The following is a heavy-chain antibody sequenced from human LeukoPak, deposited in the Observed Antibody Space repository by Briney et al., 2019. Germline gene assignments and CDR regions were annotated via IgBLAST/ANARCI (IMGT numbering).Heavy chain of an antibody. CDR3: AELGITMIGGV. D-gene: IGHD3-10*02. CDR1: GFTFSRYG. V-gene: IGHV3-21*01. J-gene: IGHJ6*04. CDR2: ISFSSTYI. Sequence: PGGTLRLSCAASGFTFSRYGMSWVRQAPGKGLDWVSSISFSSTYIYYADSVKGRFTISRDNAKNSLYLQMNSLRAEDTAVYYCAELGITMIGGVWGKGTTVTISS.